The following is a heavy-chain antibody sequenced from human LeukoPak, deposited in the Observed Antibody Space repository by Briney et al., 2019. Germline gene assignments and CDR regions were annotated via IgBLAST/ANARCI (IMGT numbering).Heavy chain of an antibody. CDR3: AELGITMIGGV. CDR1: GFTFSDYN. J-gene: IGHJ6*04. Sequence: KSGGSLRLSCAASGFTFSDYNMNWVRQSPGKGLEWVSYISSSSSTIYYADSVKGRFTISRDNAKNSLYLQMNSLRAEDTAVYYCAELGITMIGGVWGKGTTVTISS. CDR2: ISSSSSTI. V-gene: IGHV3-48*04. D-gene: IGHD3-10*02.